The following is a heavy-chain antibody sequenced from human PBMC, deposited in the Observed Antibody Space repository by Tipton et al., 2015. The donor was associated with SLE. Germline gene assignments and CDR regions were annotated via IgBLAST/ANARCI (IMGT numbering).Heavy chain of an antibody. V-gene: IGHV4-34*09. D-gene: IGHD4-17*01. CDR3: ARGEGDYGERFDY. CDR1: GGSISSYY. Sequence: TLSLTCAVSGGSISSYYWSWIRQPPGKGPEWIGSIHHSGGTYYNPSLKSRVTISVDTSKNQFSLTLSSVTAADTAVYYCARGEGDYGERFDYWGQGTLVTVSS. CDR2: IHHSGGT. J-gene: IGHJ4*02.